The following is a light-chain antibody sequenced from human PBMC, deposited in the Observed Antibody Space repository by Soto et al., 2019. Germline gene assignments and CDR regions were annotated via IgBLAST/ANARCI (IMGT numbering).Light chain of an antibody. J-gene: IGKJ1*01. V-gene: IGKV3D-7*01. CDR1: QSVSSSY. CDR2: GAS. CDR3: QQDYNSPPKT. Sequence: LAPGERVTLSCRASQSVSSSYLTWYQQKPGQAPRLLIYGASTRATSIPARFSGSGSGTDFTLTISSLQPEDFAVYYCQQDYNSPPKTFGQGTKV.